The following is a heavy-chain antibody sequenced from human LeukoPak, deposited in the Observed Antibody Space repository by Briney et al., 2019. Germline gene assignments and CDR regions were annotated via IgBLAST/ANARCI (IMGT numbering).Heavy chain of an antibody. J-gene: IGHJ4*02. CDR3: ARVEDTDTVSPLDY. CDR1: GFTFSNYV. V-gene: IGHV3-64*01. CDR2: ISGNGGRT. D-gene: IGHD5-18*01. Sequence: GGSLRLSCAASGFTFSNYVVHWVRQAPGRGLEYVSAISGNGGRTYYANSMKGRFTISRDNSNNTVYLHMGSLRAEDTAVYYCARVEDTDTVSPLDYWGQGTLVTVSS.